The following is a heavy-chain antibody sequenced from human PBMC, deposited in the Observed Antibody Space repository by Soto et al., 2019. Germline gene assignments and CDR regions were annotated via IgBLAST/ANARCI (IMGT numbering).Heavy chain of an antibody. Sequence: EVQLVETGGGLIQPGGSLRLSCAASGFTVSSNYMSWVRQAPGKGLEWVSVIYSGGSTYYADSVKGRFTISRDNSKNTLYLQMNSLRAEDTAVYYCARETGYYNSYYYYGMDVWGQGTTVTVAS. CDR2: IYSGGST. V-gene: IGHV3-53*02. CDR3: ARETGYYNSYYYYGMDV. J-gene: IGHJ6*02. CDR1: GFTVSSNY. D-gene: IGHD3-9*01.